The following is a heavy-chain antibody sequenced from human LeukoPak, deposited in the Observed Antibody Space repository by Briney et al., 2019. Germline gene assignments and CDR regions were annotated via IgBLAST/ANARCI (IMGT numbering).Heavy chain of an antibody. Sequence: GGSLRLSCAASGFTFSDTWMHWVRQAPGKGLVWVSRIRSDGSDTRYAESVKGRFTISRDNAKNTLYLQMNSLRAEDTAVYYCARDWFHAIDYWGQGTLVTVSS. CDR1: GFTFSDTW. CDR2: IRSDGSDT. D-gene: IGHD2/OR15-2a*01. J-gene: IGHJ4*02. CDR3: ARDWFHAIDY. V-gene: IGHV3-74*01.